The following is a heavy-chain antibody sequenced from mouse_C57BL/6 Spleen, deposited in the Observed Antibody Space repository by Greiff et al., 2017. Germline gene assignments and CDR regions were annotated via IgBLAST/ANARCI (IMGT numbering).Heavy chain of an antibody. CDR1: GYAFTNYL. CDR2: INPGSGGT. Sequence: VQLQQSGAELVRPGTSVKVSCKASGYAFTNYLIEWVKQRPGQGLEWIGVINPGSGGTNYNEKFKGKATLTADKSSITAYMQLSSLTSEDSAVYFYSREDYDMYFDVWGTGTTVTVSS. CDR3: SREDYDMYFDV. J-gene: IGHJ1*03. V-gene: IGHV1-54*01. D-gene: IGHD2-4*01.